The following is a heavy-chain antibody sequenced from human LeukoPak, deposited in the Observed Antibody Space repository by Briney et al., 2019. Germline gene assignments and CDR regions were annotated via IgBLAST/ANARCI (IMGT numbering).Heavy chain of an antibody. CDR3: ATNLIGAGEYFQQ. CDR1: AFTFSSYS. CDR2: ISSGGDIM. V-gene: IGHV3-48*04. D-gene: IGHD2/OR15-2a*01. Sequence: SGGSLRLSCVASAFTFSSYSMNWVRQAPGKGLQWVSYISSGGDIMHYADSVKGRFTSSRDNAKNSGYLEMNSLGAEDTAVYYCATNLIGAGEYFQQWGQGTLVTVSS. J-gene: IGHJ1*01.